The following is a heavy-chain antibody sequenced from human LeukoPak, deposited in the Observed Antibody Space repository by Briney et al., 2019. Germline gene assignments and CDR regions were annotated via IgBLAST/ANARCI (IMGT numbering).Heavy chain of an antibody. CDR3: ARAPPVGGWFDP. Sequence: SSETLSLTCTVSGGSISSSSYYWGWIRQPPGKGLEWIGEINHSGSTNYSPSLKTRVTISVDTSKNQFSLKLNSVTAADTAVYYCARAPPVGGWFDPWGQGTLVTVSS. CDR2: INHSGST. V-gene: IGHV4-39*07. J-gene: IGHJ5*02. CDR1: GGSISSSSYY.